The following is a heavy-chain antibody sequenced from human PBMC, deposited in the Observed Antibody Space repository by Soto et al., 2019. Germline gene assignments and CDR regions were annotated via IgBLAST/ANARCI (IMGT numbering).Heavy chain of an antibody. J-gene: IGHJ6*02. CDR2: ISSNGGST. Sequence: EVQLVESGEGLVQPGGSLRLSCAASGFTFSSYAMHWVRQAPGKGLEYVSGISSNGGSTHYADSVKGRFTISRDNSKNTLYLQMGSLRAEDMAVYYCARGGYQGHYYYYGMDVWGQGTTVTVSS. CDR1: GFTFSSYA. D-gene: IGHD6-25*01. V-gene: IGHV3-64*02. CDR3: ARGGYQGHYYYYGMDV.